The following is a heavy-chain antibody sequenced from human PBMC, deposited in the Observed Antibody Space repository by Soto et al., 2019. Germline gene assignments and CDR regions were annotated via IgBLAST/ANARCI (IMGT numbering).Heavy chain of an antibody. V-gene: IGHV1-18*01. CDR1: GYTFTSYG. CDR2: ISAYNGNT. D-gene: IGHD3-10*01. Sequence: QVQLVQSGAEVKKPGASVKVSCKASGYTFTSYGISWVRQAPGQGLEWMGWISAYNGNTNYAQQLQGRVTMTTDTSTSTAHMELRSLRSDDKAVYYCARAAYYYGSGSYYNENWFDPWGQGTLVTVSS. J-gene: IGHJ5*02. CDR3: ARAAYYYGSGSYYNENWFDP.